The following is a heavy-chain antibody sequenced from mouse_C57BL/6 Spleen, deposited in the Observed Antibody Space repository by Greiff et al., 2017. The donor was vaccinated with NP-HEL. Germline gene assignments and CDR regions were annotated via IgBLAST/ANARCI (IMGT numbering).Heavy chain of an antibody. CDR3: ARDGRYYYAMDY. V-gene: IGHV1-55*01. CDR2: IYPGSGST. CDR1: GYTFTSYW. J-gene: IGHJ4*01. D-gene: IGHD2-3*01. Sequence: QVQLQQPGAELVKPGASVKMSCKASGYTFTSYWITWVKQRPGQGLEWIGDIYPGSGSTNYNEKFKSKATLTVDTSSSTAYMQRSSLTSEDSAVYYCARDGRYYYAMDYWGQGTSVTVSS.